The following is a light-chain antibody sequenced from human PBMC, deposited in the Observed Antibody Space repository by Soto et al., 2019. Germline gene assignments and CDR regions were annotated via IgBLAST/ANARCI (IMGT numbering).Light chain of an antibody. CDR3: AAWDDSLRGYV. J-gene: IGLJ1*01. CDR1: NSNIGGYY. CDR2: RNN. Sequence: QSVLTQPPSASGTPGQRVTISCSGSNSNIGGYYVSWYQQLPGTAPKVLIYRNNQRPSGVPDRFSASKSGTSASLAISGLRSDDEADYYCAAWDDSLRGYVFGTGTKLTVL. V-gene: IGLV1-47*01.